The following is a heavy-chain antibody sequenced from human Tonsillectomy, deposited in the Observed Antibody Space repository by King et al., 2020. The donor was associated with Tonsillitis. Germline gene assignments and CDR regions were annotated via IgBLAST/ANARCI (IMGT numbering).Heavy chain of an antibody. CDR3: ARDLSSSWYKRHHYGMDV. V-gene: IGHV3-21*01. D-gene: IGHD6-13*01. Sequence: EVQLVESGGGLVKPGGSLRLSCAASGFTFSSYSMNWVRQAPGKGLEWVSSISSSSSYIYYADSVKGRFTISRDNAKNSLYLQMNSLRAEDTAVYYCARDLSSSWYKRHHYGMDVWGQGTTVTVSS. CDR1: GFTFSSYS. J-gene: IGHJ6*02. CDR2: ISSSSSYI.